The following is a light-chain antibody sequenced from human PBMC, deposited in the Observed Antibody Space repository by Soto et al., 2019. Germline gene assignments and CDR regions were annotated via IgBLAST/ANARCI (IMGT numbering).Light chain of an antibody. Sequence: EIVMTQSSATLSLSPGETATLSCRASQSVSNNVAWYQQKPGQAPRLLILGASTRATGIPARFSGSGSGTELTLSISSLQSEDFAVYYCKQYKEWPPFTFGQGTRLEI. CDR1: QSVSNN. CDR3: KQYKEWPPFT. V-gene: IGKV3-15*01. J-gene: IGKJ5*01. CDR2: GAS.